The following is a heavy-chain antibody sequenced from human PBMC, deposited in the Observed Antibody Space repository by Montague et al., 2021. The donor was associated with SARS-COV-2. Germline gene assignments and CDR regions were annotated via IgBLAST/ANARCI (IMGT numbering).Heavy chain of an antibody. J-gene: IGHJ3*01. CDR2: IFSSGST. D-gene: IGHD3-22*01. V-gene: IGHV4-39*02. CDR3: ARAGSYDSSGFVNDPFDV. CDR1: GASINSNRYF. Sequence: SETLSLTCTVSGASINSNRYFWGWIRQAPGKGLEWIGSIFSSGSTYYNPSPKTRVSISVDTSGNRLSLKLTSVTATDTAVYSCARAGSYDSSGFVNDPFDVWGQGTMVTVSS.